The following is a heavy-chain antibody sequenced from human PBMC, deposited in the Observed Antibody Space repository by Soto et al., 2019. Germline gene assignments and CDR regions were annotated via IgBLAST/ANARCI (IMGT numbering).Heavy chain of an antibody. V-gene: IGHV3-66*01. CDR1: GFTVSSNY. J-gene: IGHJ6*03. CDR3: ARVDVVPAAMRYYYYMDV. CDR2: IYSGGST. D-gene: IGHD2-2*01. Sequence: LRLSCAASGFTVSSNYMSWVRQSPGKGLEWVSVIYSGGSTYYADSVKGRFTISRDNSKNTLYLQMNSLRAEDTAVYYCARVDVVPAAMRYYYYMDVWGKGTTVTVSS.